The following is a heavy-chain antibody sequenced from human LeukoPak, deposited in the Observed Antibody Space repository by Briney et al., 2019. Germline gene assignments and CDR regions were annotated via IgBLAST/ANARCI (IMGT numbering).Heavy chain of an antibody. D-gene: IGHD6-19*01. J-gene: IGHJ6*02. Sequence: GGSLRLSCAASGFTFSSYAMSWVRQAPGKGPEWVSAISGSGGSTYYADSVKGRFTISRDNSKNTLYLQMNSLRAEDTAVYYCAKSPSGWYYYYGMDVWGQGTTVTVSS. CDR1: GFTFSSYA. CDR2: ISGSGGST. V-gene: IGHV3-23*01. CDR3: AKSPSGWYYYYGMDV.